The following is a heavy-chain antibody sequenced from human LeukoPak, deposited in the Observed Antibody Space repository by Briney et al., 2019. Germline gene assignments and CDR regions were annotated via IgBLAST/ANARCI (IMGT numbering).Heavy chain of an antibody. J-gene: IGHJ4*02. D-gene: IGHD3-9*01. CDR3: AREGEYYDIVSGYDGFVY. V-gene: IGHV3-48*02. CDR2: ISSSSSTI. CDR1: GFTFSSYS. Sequence: GGSLRLSCAASGFTFSSYSMNWVRQAPGKGLEWVSYISSSSSTIYYADSVKGRFTISRDNAKNSLYLQMNSLRDEDTAVYYCAREGEYYDIVSGYDGFVYWGQGTLVAISS.